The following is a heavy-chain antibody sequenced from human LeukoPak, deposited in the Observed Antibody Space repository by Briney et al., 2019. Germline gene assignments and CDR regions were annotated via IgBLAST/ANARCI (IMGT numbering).Heavy chain of an antibody. D-gene: IGHD6-13*01. V-gene: IGHV4-59*01. CDR1: GGSISSYY. J-gene: IGHJ6*02. CDR3: SSIAAGYGMDV. Sequence: PSETLSLTCTVSGGSISSYYWSWIRQPPGKGLEWIGYIYYSGSTNYNPSLKSRVTISVDTSKNQFSLKLSSVTAADTAVYYCSSIAAGYGMDVGGQGTTVTVSS. CDR2: IYYSGST.